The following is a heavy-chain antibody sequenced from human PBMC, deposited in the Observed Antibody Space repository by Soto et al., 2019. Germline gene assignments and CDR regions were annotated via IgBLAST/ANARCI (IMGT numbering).Heavy chain of an antibody. V-gene: IGHV2-5*01. J-gene: IGHJ6*02. Sequence: QITLKESGPTLVKPTQTLTLTCTFSGFSLSTSGVGVGWIRQPPGKALEWLALIYWNDDKRYSPSLKSRLTITKDTSKNQVVLTMTNMDPVDTATYYCAHCPWGYRYGTDYYYYYGMDVWGQGTTVTVSS. D-gene: IGHD5-18*01. CDR1: GFSLSTSGVG. CDR2: IYWNDDK. CDR3: AHCPWGYRYGTDYYYYYGMDV.